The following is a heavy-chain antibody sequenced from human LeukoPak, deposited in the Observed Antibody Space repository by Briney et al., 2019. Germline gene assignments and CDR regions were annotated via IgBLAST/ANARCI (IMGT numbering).Heavy chain of an antibody. D-gene: IGHD3-10*01. CDR3: AREVDSYYGSGSYQTTLYYFDY. CDR2: ISSSGSTI. CDR1: GFTFSDYY. J-gene: IGHJ4*02. Sequence: GGSLRLSCAASGFTFSDYYMSWIRQAPGKGLEWVSYISSSGSTIYYADSVKGRFTISRDNAKNSLYLQMNSLRAEDTAVYYCAREVDSYYGSGSYQTTLYYFDYWGQGTLVTVSS. V-gene: IGHV3-11*01.